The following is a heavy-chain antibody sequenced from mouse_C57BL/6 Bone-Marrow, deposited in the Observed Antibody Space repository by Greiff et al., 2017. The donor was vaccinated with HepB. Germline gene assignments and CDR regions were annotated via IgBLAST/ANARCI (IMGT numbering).Heavy chain of an antibody. CDR1: GFSFNTYA. CDR3: VRQGNYYGSSYVYWYFDV. CDR2: IRSKSNNYAT. D-gene: IGHD1-1*01. Sequence: DVMLVESGGGLVQPKGSLKLSCAASGFSFNTYAMNWVRQAPGKGLEWVARIRSKSNNYATYYADSVKDRFTISRDDSESMLYLQMNNLKTEDTAMYYCVRQGNYYGSSYVYWYFDVWGTGTTVTVSS. J-gene: IGHJ1*03. V-gene: IGHV10-1*01.